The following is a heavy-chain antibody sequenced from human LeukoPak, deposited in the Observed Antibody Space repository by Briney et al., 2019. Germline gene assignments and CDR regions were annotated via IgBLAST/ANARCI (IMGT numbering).Heavy chain of an antibody. CDR2: ISNSGTT. CDR1: GDSVTSGGYF. J-gene: IGHJ3*02. CDR3: ARDVVVTSSPDAFDI. D-gene: IGHD2-21*02. V-gene: IGHV4-31*03. Sequence: SETLSLTCTVSGDSVTSGGYFWTWIRQHPGKGLEWIGYISNSGTTSYNPSLKSRVSISVDTSNNQFSLRLSSVTAADTAVYYCARDVVVTSSPDAFDIWGQGTMVTVSS.